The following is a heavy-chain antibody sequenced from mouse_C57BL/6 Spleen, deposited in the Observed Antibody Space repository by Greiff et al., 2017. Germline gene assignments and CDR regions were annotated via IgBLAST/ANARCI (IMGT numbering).Heavy chain of an antibody. V-gene: IGHV1-66*01. D-gene: IGHD1-1*01. J-gene: IGHJ4*01. Sequence: QVQLQQSGPELVKPGASVKISCKASGYSFTSYCIHWVKQRPGQGLAWIGWIYPGSGTTKYNEKFKGRATLTAAPSSNTAYLPLSSLTSEASAVYYCGRGGYGIRYYAMDYWGQGTSVTVSS. CDR3: GRGGYGIRYYAMDY. CDR1: GYSFTSYC. CDR2: IYPGSGTT.